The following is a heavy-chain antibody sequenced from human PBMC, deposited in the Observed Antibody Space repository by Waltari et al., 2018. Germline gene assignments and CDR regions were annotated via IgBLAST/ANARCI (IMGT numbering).Heavy chain of an antibody. V-gene: IGHV4-38-2*02. Sequence: QVQLQESGPGLVKPSETLSLTCTVSGYSISSGYYWGWIRQPPGKGLEWIGSIYHSGSTYYNPSLKSRVTISVDTSKNQFSLKLSSVTAADTAVYYCARILGSGEPMVDPWGQGTLVTVSS. J-gene: IGHJ5*02. D-gene: IGHD3-10*01. CDR1: GYSISSGYY. CDR2: IYHSGST. CDR3: ARILGSGEPMVDP.